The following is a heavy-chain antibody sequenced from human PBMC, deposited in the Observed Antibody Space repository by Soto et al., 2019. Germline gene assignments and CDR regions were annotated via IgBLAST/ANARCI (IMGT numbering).Heavy chain of an antibody. D-gene: IGHD6-19*01. J-gene: IGHJ4*02. V-gene: IGHV3-30*03. Sequence: QVQLVESGGGVVQPGRSLRLSCAASGFTFSSYGMHWVRQAPGKGLEWVAVISYDGSNKYYVDSVKGRFTISRDNSKNTLSLQMYSLRAEDTAVYYCATDFRGYSSGTDHWGQGTLVTVSS. CDR2: ISYDGSNK. CDR1: GFTFSSYG. CDR3: ATDFRGYSSGTDH.